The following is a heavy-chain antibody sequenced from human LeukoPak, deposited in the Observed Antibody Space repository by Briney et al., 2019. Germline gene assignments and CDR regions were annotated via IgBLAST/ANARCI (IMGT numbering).Heavy chain of an antibody. CDR3: TRDPDAGLWSIYFDY. CDR1: GFTFSSYE. D-gene: IGHD5-18*01. CDR2: ISSSGSTI. Sequence: PGGSLRLSCAASGFTFSSYEMNWVRQAPGKGLEWVSYISSSGSTIYYADSVKGRFTISRDNAKNSLYLQMDSQRVEDTAVYYCTRDPDAGLWSIYFDYWGQGTLVTVSS. J-gene: IGHJ4*02. V-gene: IGHV3-48*03.